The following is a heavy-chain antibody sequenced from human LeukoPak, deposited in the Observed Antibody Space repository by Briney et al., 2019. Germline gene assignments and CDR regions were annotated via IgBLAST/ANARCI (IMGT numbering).Heavy chain of an antibody. Sequence: GASLRLSCAASGFIFSNYAMYWVRQAPGKGLEWVSAISGRGDNTYYADSVKGRFTLSRDSAKNTLYLQMHSLRADDTAVYYCAKWGDYDVLTGYYVSDFWGQGTLVTVSS. CDR1: GFIFSNYA. D-gene: IGHD3-9*01. CDR3: AKWGDYDVLTGYYVSDF. V-gene: IGHV3-23*01. CDR2: ISGRGDNT. J-gene: IGHJ4*02.